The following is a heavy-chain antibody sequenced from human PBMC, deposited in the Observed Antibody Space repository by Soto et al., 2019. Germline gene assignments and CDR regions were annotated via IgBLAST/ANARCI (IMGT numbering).Heavy chain of an antibody. CDR3: ARESALGFDP. D-gene: IGHD3-3*01. J-gene: IGHJ5*02. Sequence: EVQLVESGGGLVKPGGSLRLSCAASGFTFSSYTMNWVRQAPGKGLEWVSSITSSSSYIYYADSVKGRFTISRDNAKNSLYLQMNSLSDEDTAVYYFARESALGFDPWGQGTLVTVSS. CDR1: GFTFSSYT. CDR2: ITSSSSYI. V-gene: IGHV3-21*01.